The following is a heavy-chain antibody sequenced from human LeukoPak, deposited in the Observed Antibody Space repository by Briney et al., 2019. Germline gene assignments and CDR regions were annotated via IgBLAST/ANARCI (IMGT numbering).Heavy chain of an antibody. CDR3: ARAPRGYCSGGSCYIDY. Sequence: GGSLRLSCSASGFTFSRHHMAWVRRAPGKGLEWVAVISYDGSNKYYADSVKGRFTVSRDNSKNTLYLQMNSLRAEDTAVYYCARAPRGYCSGGSCYIDYWGQGTLVTVSS. CDR2: ISYDGSNK. CDR1: GFTFSRHH. V-gene: IGHV3-30-3*01. D-gene: IGHD2-15*01. J-gene: IGHJ4*02.